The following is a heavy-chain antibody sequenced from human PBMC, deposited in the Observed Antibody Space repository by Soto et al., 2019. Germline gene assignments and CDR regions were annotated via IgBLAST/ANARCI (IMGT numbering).Heavy chain of an antibody. CDR1: GGSISSSNW. CDR2: INHSGST. Sequence: QVQLQESGPGLVKPSGTLSLTCAVSGGSISSSNWWSWVRQPPEKGLQWIGEINHSGSTNYIPSLKSRVTIAVDKSRNPFSLKLSSVTAADTAVYYCARRWGEGRVDYWRQGTLVTVSS. V-gene: IGHV4-4*02. CDR3: ARRWGEGRVDY. J-gene: IGHJ4*02. D-gene: IGHD3-10*01.